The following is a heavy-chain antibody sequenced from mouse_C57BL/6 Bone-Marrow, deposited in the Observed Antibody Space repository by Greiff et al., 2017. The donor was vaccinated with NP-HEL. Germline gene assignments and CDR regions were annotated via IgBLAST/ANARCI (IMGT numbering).Heavy chain of an antibody. Sequence: EVQLVESGGDLVKPGGSLKLSCAASGFTFSSYGMSWVRQTPDQRLEWVATISSGGSYTYYPDSVKGRFTISRDNATNTVYLQMSSLKSEDTAVYYCARRDYGSSYVWFEYWGQGTTLTVSS. CDR1: GFTFSSYG. CDR2: ISSGGSYT. CDR3: ARRDYGSSYVWFEY. D-gene: IGHD1-1*01. J-gene: IGHJ2*01. V-gene: IGHV5-6*02.